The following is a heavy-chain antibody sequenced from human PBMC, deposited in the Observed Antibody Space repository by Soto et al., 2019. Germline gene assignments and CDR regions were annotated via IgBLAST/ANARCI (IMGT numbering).Heavy chain of an antibody. V-gene: IGHV1-69*01. CDR2: IIPIFGTA. Sequence: QVQLVQSGAEVKKPGSSVKVSCKASGGTFSSYAISWVRQAPAQGREWMGGIIPIFGTANYAQKFQGRVTITADESTSTAYMELNSLRSEDTAVDYCARDPRRGSSSSGDYWGQGTLVTVSS. CDR1: GGTFSSYA. J-gene: IGHJ4*02. D-gene: IGHD6-6*01. CDR3: ARDPRRGSSSSGDY.